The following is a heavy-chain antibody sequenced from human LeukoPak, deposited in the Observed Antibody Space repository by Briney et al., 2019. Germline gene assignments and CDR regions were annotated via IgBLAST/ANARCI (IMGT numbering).Heavy chain of an antibody. CDR3: ARVRSGYYYFDY. CDR1: GGSISSYY. Sequence: PSETLSLTCTVSGGSISSYYWSWIRQPPGKGLEWIGYIYYGGSTNYNPSLKSRVTISVDTSKNQFSLKLSSVTAADTAVYYCARVRSGYYYFDYWGQGTLVTVSS. V-gene: IGHV4-59*01. CDR2: IYYGGST. D-gene: IGHD3-22*01. J-gene: IGHJ4*02.